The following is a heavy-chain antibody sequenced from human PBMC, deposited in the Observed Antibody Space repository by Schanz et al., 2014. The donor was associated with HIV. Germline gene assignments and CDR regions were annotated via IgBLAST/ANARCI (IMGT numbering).Heavy chain of an antibody. V-gene: IGHV1-8*01. CDR3: AREPNYSGFDS. CDR2: MNPNSGNT. D-gene: IGHD5-12*01. J-gene: IGHJ5*01. Sequence: QVQVVQSGAEVTKPGASVKVSCKASGYTFNSHDINWVRQATGQGLEWMGWMNPNSGNTDYAQKFQGRVTMTRDTSISTAYLELSRLRSDDTAVYYCAREPNYSGFDSWGHGTLVTVSP. CDR1: GYTFNSHD.